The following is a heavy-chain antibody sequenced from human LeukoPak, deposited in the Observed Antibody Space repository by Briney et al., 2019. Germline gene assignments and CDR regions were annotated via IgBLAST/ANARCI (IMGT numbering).Heavy chain of an antibody. CDR2: INEDESQK. CDR1: GFSFSSYW. V-gene: IGHV3-7*01. CDR3: ARDIPRGASHLDY. D-gene: IGHD1-26*01. J-gene: IGHJ4*02. Sequence: GGSLRLSCETSGFSFSSYWMTWVRQAPGKGPEWVANINEDESQKNFVDSVKGRFTISRDNAKSSLYLQMNSLRVEDTAVYYCARDIPRGASHLDYWGQGTLVTVSS.